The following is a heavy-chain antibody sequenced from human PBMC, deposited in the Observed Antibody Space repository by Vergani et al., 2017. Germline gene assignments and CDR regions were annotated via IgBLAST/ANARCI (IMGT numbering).Heavy chain of an antibody. V-gene: IGHV3-30*18. J-gene: IGHJ6*03. Sequence: QVQLAESGGGRVQPGRSLRLSCAASGFSFSSHAIHWVRQAPGKGLEWVAVISNDGSTKYYADSVKGRFTISRDNSKNTLDLQMNSLRTQDTAVYYCAKAGTDTSGSLQYNFYMDVWGKGTTVTVS. CDR1: GFSFSSHA. D-gene: IGHD3-10*01. CDR2: ISNDGSTK. CDR3: AKAGTDTSGSLQYNFYMDV.